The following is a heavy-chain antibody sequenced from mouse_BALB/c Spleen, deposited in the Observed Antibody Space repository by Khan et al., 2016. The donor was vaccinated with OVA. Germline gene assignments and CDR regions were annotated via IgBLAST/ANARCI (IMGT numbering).Heavy chain of an antibody. V-gene: IGHV2-2*02. D-gene: IGHD2-14*01. Sequence: QVQLKESGPGLVQPSQSLSITCTVSGFSLTSYGVHWVRQSPGKGLEWLGVIWSGGSTDYNAAFISRLSISKDNSKSQVFFKMNSLQANDTAIYYCARIFICTTDYAMDYWGQGTSVTVSS. CDR1: GFSLTSYG. CDR3: ARIFICTTDYAMDY. J-gene: IGHJ4*01. CDR2: IWSGGST.